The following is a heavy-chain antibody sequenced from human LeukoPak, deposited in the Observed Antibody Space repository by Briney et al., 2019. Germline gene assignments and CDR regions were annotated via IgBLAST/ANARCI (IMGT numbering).Heavy chain of an antibody. CDR1: GGSISSGDYH. V-gene: IGHV4-30-4*08. CDR2: IYYSGST. CDR3: ARYSVVVVPAAITSNYYYYYYMDV. Sequence: PSQTLSLTCTVSGGSISSGDYHWSWIRQPPGKGLEWIGYIYYSGSTYYNPSLKSRVTISVDTSKNQFSLKLSSVTAADTAVYYCARYSVVVVPAAITSNYYYYYYMDVWGKGTTVTVSS. J-gene: IGHJ6*03. D-gene: IGHD2-2*02.